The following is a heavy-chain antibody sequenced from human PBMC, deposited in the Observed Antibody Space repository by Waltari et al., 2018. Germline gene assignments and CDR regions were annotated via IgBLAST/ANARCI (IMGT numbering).Heavy chain of an antibody. D-gene: IGHD3-3*01. J-gene: IGHJ6*02. CDR1: GFTFSSYA. V-gene: IGHV3-23*04. CDR3: ANLPSLDFWSGDYYYYGMDV. Sequence: EVQLVESGGGLVQPGGSLRLSCAASGFTFSSYAMSWVRQAPGKGLEWVSAISGSGGSTYYADSVKGRFTISRDNSKNTLYLQMNSLRAEDTAVYYCANLPSLDFWSGDYYYYGMDVWGQGTTVIVSS. CDR2: ISGSGGST.